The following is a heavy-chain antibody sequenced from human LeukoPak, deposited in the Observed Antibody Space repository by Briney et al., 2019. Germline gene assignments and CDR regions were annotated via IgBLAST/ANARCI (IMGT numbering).Heavy chain of an antibody. Sequence: GASVKVSCKASGGTFSSYAISWVRQAPGQGLEWMGGIIPIFGTANYAQKFQGRVTITADESTSTAYMELSSLRSEDTAVYYCARGDYGSGSGPLDVWGKGTTITVSS. CDR1: GGTFSSYA. CDR3: ARGDYGSGSGPLDV. D-gene: IGHD3-10*01. CDR2: IIPIFGTA. J-gene: IGHJ6*04. V-gene: IGHV1-69*01.